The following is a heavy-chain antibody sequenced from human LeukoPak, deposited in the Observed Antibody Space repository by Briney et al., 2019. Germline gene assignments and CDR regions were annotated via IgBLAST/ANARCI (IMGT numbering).Heavy chain of an antibody. V-gene: IGHV3-13*01. J-gene: IGHJ4*02. CDR3: AKDHRDYGDYYFDY. CDR2: IGAFGDT. Sequence: QPGGSLRLSCAASGFAFSSYDMHWVRQASGKGLEWVSGIGAFGDTYYGVAVRGRFTISRDKAKNSLYLQMNSLGAGDTAVYYCAKDHRDYGDYYFDYWGQGTLVTVSS. CDR1: GFAFSSYD. D-gene: IGHD4-17*01.